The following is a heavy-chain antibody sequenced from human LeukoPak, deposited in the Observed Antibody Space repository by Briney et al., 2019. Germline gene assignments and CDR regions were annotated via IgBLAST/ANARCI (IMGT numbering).Heavy chain of an antibody. J-gene: IGHJ6*03. CDR3: ARSGYSSSSEYYYYYYMDV. CDR2: IYYSGST. D-gene: IGHD6-6*01. CDR1: GGSISSSSYL. V-gene: IGHV4-39*01. Sequence: SETLSLTCTVSGGSISSSSYLWGWIRQPPGKGLDWIGSIYYSGSTYDDPPLKSRVTMSVDTSKNQFSLKLSSVTAADTAVYYCARSGYSSSSEYYYYYYMDVWGKGTTVTVSS.